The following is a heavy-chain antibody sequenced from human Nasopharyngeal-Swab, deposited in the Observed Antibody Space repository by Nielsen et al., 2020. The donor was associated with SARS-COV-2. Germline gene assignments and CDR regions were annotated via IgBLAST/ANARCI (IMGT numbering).Heavy chain of an antibody. V-gene: IGHV4-39*07. CDR2: IYYSGST. J-gene: IGHJ6*04. CDR1: GCSISSASHY. CDR3: ARGIGNYPSYYYYAVDV. D-gene: IGHD3-16*02. Sequence: GSLSLSCSVSGCSISSASHYWRWIRQPPGKGLEWIGNIYYSGSTYSNPSLKSRVIISVDTSESQFSLRLISVTAADTAVYYCARGIGNYPSYYYYAVDVWGKGTTVTVSS.